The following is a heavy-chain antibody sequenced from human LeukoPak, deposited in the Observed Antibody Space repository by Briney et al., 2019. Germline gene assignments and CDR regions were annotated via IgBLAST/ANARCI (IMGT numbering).Heavy chain of an antibody. CDR3: AREYIVVVPAAVVGADYYYYGMDV. D-gene: IGHD2-2*01. Sequence: GASVKISCKASGYTFTGYYMHWVRQAPGQGLEWMGWINPNSGGTNYAQKFQGRVTMTRGTSISTAYMELSRLRSDDTAVYYCAREYIVVVPAAVVGADYYYYGMDVWGQGTTVTVSS. V-gene: IGHV1-2*02. J-gene: IGHJ6*02. CDR1: GYTFTGYY. CDR2: INPNSGGT.